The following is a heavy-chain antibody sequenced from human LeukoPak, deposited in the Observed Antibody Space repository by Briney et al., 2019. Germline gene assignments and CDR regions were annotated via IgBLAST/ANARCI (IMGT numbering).Heavy chain of an antibody. CDR2: IYTSGST. CDR3: AREQLRLKKLWSYFDY. V-gene: IGHV4-4*07. J-gene: IGHJ4*02. D-gene: IGHD5-18*01. CDR1: GGSISSYY. Sequence: PSETLSLTCTVSGGSISSYYWSWIRQPAGKGLEWIGRIYTSGSTNYNPSLKSRVTMSVDTSKNQFSLKLSSVTAADTAVYYCAREQLRLKKLWSYFDYWGQGTLVTVSS.